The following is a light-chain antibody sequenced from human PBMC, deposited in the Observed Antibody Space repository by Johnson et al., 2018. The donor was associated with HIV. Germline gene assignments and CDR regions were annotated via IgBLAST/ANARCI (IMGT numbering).Light chain of an antibody. CDR1: SSNVGSNS. Sequence: QSILTQPPSVSAAPGQKVTISCSGSSSNVGSNSVSWYRHFPETAPKVLIYDNNTRPSGIPDRFSGSKSGTSATLGITGLQTGDEADYYCGTWDSSLSAYVFRTGTKVTVL. J-gene: IGLJ1*01. V-gene: IGLV1-51*01. CDR2: DNN. CDR3: GTWDSSLSAYV.